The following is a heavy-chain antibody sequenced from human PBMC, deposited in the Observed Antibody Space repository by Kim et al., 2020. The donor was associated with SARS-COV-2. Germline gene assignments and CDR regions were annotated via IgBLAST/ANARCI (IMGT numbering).Heavy chain of an antibody. V-gene: IGHV4-61*02. J-gene: IGHJ4*02. CDR3: ARVSYGYNLHNYFDY. CDR1: GGSISSGSYY. Sequence: SETLSLTCTVSGGSISSGSYYWSWIRQPAGKGLEWIGRIYTSGSTNYNPSLKSRVTISVDTSKNQFSLKLSSVTAADTAVYYCARVSYGYNLHNYFDYWGQGTLVTVSS. D-gene: IGHD5-12*01. CDR2: IYTSGST.